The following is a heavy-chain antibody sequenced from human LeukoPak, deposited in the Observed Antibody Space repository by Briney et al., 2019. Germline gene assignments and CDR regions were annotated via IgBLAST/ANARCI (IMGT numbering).Heavy chain of an antibody. J-gene: IGHJ1*01. CDR2: ISGSGGST. CDR3: AKESRRVVPAALIQH. CDR1: GFTFSSYA. V-gene: IGHV3-23*01. Sequence: PGGSLRLSCAASGFTFSSYAMSWVRQAPGKGLEWVSAISGSGGSTYYADSVKGRFTISRDNSKSTPYLQMNSLRAEDTAVYYCAKESRRVVPAALIQHWGQGTLVTVSS. D-gene: IGHD2-2*01.